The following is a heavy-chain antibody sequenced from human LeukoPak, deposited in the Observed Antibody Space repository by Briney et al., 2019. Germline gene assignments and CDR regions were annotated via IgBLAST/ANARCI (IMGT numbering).Heavy chain of an antibody. CDR1: GFTFSSYG. J-gene: IGHJ4*02. CDR3: AKDGVPAALSAYYFDY. CDR2: IRYDGSNK. V-gene: IGHV3-30*02. D-gene: IGHD2-2*01. Sequence: PGGSLRLSCAASGFTFSSYGMHWVRQAPGKGLEWVAFIRYDGSNKYYADSVKGRFTISRDNSKNTLHLQMNSLRAEDTAVYYCAKDGVPAALSAYYFDYWGQGTLVTVSS.